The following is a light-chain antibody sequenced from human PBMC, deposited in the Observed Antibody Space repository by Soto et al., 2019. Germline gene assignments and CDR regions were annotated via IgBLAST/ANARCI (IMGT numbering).Light chain of an antibody. CDR2: VAS. CDR1: HNIINY. J-gene: IGKJ5*01. V-gene: IGKV1-39*01. Sequence: DIQMTQSPSSLSASLGDRVTITCRASHNIINYLNWYQQKPGKAPQLLIYVASMLESGVPSRFSGSGSGTDFTLTISSLQPEDFATYYCQQSYNAPITFGQGTRLEIK. CDR3: QQSYNAPIT.